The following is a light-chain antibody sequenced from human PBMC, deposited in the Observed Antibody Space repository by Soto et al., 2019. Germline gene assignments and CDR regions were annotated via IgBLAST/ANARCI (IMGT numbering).Light chain of an antibody. J-gene: IGLJ2*01. CDR2: DVS. V-gene: IGLV2-8*01. Sequence: QSALTQPPSASGSPGQSVAISCTGTSSDLGTYNWVSWYLQHPGKAPQLLIYDVSTRPSGVSNRFSGSKSGNTASLTICGRQAEDEADYYCSLYAGGDNVIFGGGTQLTVL. CDR3: SLYAGGDNVI. CDR1: SSDLGTYNW.